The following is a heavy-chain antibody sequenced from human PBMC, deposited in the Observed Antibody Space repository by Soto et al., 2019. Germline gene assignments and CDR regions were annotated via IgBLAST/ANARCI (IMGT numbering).Heavy chain of an antibody. CDR3: ARDIAFDIDY. J-gene: IGHJ4*02. Sequence: QVHLLQSGAEVQKPGASVKVSCKTSGYTFNDFGITWVRQAPGLGLEWLGWIYSKAGKMNFAPMFQNRVIMTTDTSTSTAFMELTSLTFDDSAIYFCARDIAFDIDYWGQGTLVTVS. V-gene: IGHV1-18*01. CDR1: GYTFNDFG. CDR2: IYSKAGKM. D-gene: IGHD2-15*01.